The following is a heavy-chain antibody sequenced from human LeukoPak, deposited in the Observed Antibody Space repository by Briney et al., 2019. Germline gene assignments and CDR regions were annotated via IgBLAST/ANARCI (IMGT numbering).Heavy chain of an antibody. V-gene: IGHV4-30-4*08. D-gene: IGHD1/OR15-1a*01. CDR1: GGSISSGDYY. CDR2: IYYSGST. Sequence: SETLSLTCTVSGGSISSGDYYWSWIRQPPGKGLEWIGYIYYSGSTYYNPSLKSRVTISVDTSRNQFSLKLSSVTAADTAVYYCARVGKIGTFDYWGQGTLVTVSS. CDR3: ARVGKIGTFDY. J-gene: IGHJ4*02.